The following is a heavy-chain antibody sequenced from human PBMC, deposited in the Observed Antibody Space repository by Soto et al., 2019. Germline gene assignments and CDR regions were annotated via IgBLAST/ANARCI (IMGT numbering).Heavy chain of an antibody. D-gene: IGHD2-8*01. CDR1: GFTFSSYA. CDR2: ISGSGGST. J-gene: IGHJ4*02. CDR3: AKDQDIVLMVYARGGFDY. V-gene: IGHV3-23*01. Sequence: GGSLRLSCAASGFTFSSYAMSWVRQAPGKGLEWVSAISGSGGSTYYADSVKGRFTISRDNSKNTLYLQMNSLRAEDTAVYYCAKDQDIVLMVYARGGFDYWGQGTLVTVSS.